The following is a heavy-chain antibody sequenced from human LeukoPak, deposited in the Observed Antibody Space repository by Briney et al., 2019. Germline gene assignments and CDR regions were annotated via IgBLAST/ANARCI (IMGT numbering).Heavy chain of an antibody. CDR3: ARTNMVRGVIIGRSTYYMDV. V-gene: IGHV5-51*01. CDR2: IYPGDSDT. D-gene: IGHD3-10*01. J-gene: IGHJ6*03. CDR1: GYSFTSYW. Sequence: GESLKISCKGSGYSFTSYWIGWVRQMPGKGLEWVGIIYPGDSDTRYSPSFQGQVTISADKSISTAYLQWSSLKASDTAMYYCARTNMVRGVIIGRSTYYMDVWGKGTTVTVSS.